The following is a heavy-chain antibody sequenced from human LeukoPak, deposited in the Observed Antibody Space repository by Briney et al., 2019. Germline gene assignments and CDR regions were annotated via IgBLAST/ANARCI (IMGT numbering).Heavy chain of an antibody. CDR2: TYYSGST. V-gene: IGHV4-39*01. CDR1: GGSISSSSYY. D-gene: IGHD6-19*01. Sequence: SETLSLTCTVSGGSISSSSYYWGWIRQPPGKGLEWIGSTYYSGSTYSNPSLKSRVTIAVDTSKNQFSLKLSSVTAADTAVYYCASNRIAVAGTGDYWGQGTLVTVSS. J-gene: IGHJ4*02. CDR3: ASNRIAVAGTGDY.